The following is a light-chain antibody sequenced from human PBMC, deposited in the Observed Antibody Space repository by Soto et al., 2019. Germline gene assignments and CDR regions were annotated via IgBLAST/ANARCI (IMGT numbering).Light chain of an antibody. CDR2: EVN. CDR3: SSYTSSSTLV. V-gene: IGLV2-14*01. J-gene: IGLJ2*01. CDR1: SSDIGAYNY. Sequence: QSALTQPASVSGSPGQSSTISCTGTSSDIGAYNYVSWYQQHPGKAPKLMIFEVNNRPSGVSNRFSGSKSGNTASLAISGLQAEDEADYYCSSYTSSSTLVFGRGTKVTVL.